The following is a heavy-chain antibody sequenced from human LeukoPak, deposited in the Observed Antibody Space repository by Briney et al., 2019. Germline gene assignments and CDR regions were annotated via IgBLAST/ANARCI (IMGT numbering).Heavy chain of an antibody. D-gene: IGHD1-14*01. V-gene: IGHV3-23*01. CDR1: GFTFSSYG. Sequence: PGGSLRLSCAASGFTFSSYGMSWVRQAPGKGLEWVSAISGSGGSTYYADSVKGRFTISRDNSNSTLYLQMTSLRADDTAIYYCAKEPNLSFYYMADWGKGTTVTISS. J-gene: IGHJ6*03. CDR3: AKEPNLSFYYMAD. CDR2: ISGSGGST.